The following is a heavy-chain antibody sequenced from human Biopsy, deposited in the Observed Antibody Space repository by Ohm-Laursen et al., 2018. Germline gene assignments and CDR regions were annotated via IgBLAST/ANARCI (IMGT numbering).Heavy chain of an antibody. CDR2: FAPENGKT. V-gene: IGHV1-24*01. CDR3: AADINVWNVNY. J-gene: IGHJ4*02. D-gene: IGHD1-1*01. CDR1: GYTLTELS. Sequence: ASVKASCKVSGYTLTELSMHWVRQAPGRGLGWMGGFAPENGKTIYAQKFQGRVTMTEDTSTDTAYMELSSLRSEDTAVYYCAADINVWNVNYWGQGTQVTVSS.